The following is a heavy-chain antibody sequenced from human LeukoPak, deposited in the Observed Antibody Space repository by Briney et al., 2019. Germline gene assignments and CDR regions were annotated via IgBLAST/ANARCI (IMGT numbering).Heavy chain of an antibody. CDR1: GYTLIEVS. V-gene: IGHV1-24*01. CDR3: AISNLEYGDYAGLGD. J-gene: IGHJ4*02. D-gene: IGHD4-17*01. Sequence: GSSETVSCKVSGYTLIEVSMHWVRQAPGKGLEWMGGFDPEDGETNYARNFQGRVSMTEDTSTDTAYLELSSLRSEDTAVYYCAISNLEYGDYAGLGDWGQGTLVTVYS. CDR2: FDPEDGET.